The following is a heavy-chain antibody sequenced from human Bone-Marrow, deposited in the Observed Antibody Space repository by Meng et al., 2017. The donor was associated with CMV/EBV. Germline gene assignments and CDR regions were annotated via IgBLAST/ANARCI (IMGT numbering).Heavy chain of an antibody. Sequence: ETLSLTCAACGFTFSSYDMHWVRQATGKGLEWVSAIGTAGDTYYPGSVKGQFTISRENAKNSLYLQMNSLRAEDTAVYYCARDPSYYDFWSGYYADYWGQGTLVTVSS. CDR3: ARDPSYYDFWSGYYADY. CDR1: GFTFSSYD. J-gene: IGHJ4*02. CDR2: IGTAGDT. V-gene: IGHV3-13*03. D-gene: IGHD3-3*01.